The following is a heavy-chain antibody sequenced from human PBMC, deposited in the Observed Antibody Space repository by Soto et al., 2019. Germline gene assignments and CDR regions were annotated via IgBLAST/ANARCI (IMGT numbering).Heavy chain of an antibody. CDR2: INAGNGNT. J-gene: IGHJ6*02. D-gene: IGHD6-13*01. Sequence: GASVKVSCKASGYTFTSYAMHWVRQAPGQRLEWMGWINAGNGNTKYSQKFQGRVTITRDTSASTAYMELSSLRSEDTAVYYCARVGIAAYYYVIDVWGQGTTVTFSS. V-gene: IGHV1-3*01. CDR3: ARVGIAAYYYVIDV. CDR1: GYTFTSYA.